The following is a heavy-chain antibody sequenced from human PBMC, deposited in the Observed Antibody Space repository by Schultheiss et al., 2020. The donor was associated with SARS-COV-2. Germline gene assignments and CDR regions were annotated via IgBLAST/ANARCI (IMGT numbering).Heavy chain of an antibody. D-gene: IGHD3-3*01. J-gene: IGHJ6*03. CDR3: ARDYHGGYYTGLYYYMDV. CDR2: ISGSGGST. CDR1: GFTFSSYA. V-gene: IGHV3-23*01. Sequence: GGSLRLSCAASGFTFSSYAMSWVRQAPGKGLEWVSAISGSGGSTYYADSVKGRFTISRDNAKNSLYLQMNSLRAEDTAVYYCARDYHGGYYTGLYYYMDVWGKGTTVTVSS.